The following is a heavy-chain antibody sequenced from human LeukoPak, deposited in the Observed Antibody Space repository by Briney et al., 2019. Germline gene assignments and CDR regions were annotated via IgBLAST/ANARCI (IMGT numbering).Heavy chain of an antibody. D-gene: IGHD6-6*01. V-gene: IGHV1-18*01. CDR1: GYTFTSYG. Sequence: ASVKVSCKASGYTFTSYGISWVRQAPGQGLEWMGWISAYNGNTNYAQKFQGRVTMTRDTSISTAYMELSRLRSDDTAVYYCASSIAAAAAYYWGQGTLVTVSS. J-gene: IGHJ4*02. CDR2: ISAYNGNT. CDR3: ASSIAAAAAYY.